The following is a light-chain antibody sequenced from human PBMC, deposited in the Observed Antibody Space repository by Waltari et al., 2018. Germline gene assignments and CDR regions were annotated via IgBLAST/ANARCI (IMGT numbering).Light chain of an antibody. CDR1: QSLLYTSNNKNY. V-gene: IGKV4-1*01. J-gene: IGKJ1*01. CDR2: WDS. CDR3: LQYLHTPRT. Sequence: DVVMTQSPDSLAVSLGARATINCKSSQSLLYTSNNKNYLAWYQQKPGQPPKILIYWDSIRESVVPDRFSGSGSGTDFTLTISGMQAEDVASYFCLQYLHTPRTFGQGTKVEIK.